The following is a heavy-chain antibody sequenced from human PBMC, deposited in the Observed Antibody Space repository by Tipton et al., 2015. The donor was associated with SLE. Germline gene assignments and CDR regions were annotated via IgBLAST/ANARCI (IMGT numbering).Heavy chain of an antibody. Sequence: TLSLTCTVYGGSFSGYYWTWIRQPPGKGLEWIGEINHSRSTNYNPSLKSRVTISVDTSKNQFSLKLTSVTAADTAVYYCARHFPRHYDSRTYSEAFDIWGQGTMVTVS. J-gene: IGHJ3*02. D-gene: IGHD3-22*01. CDR1: GGSFSGYY. V-gene: IGHV4-34*01. CDR3: ARHFPRHYDSRTYSEAFDI. CDR2: INHSRST.